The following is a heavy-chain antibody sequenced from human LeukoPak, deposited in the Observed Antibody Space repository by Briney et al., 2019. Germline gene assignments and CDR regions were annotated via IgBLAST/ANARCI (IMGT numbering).Heavy chain of an antibody. J-gene: IGHJ4*02. CDR1: GGTFSSYA. D-gene: IGHD5-12*01. CDR3: AREDSGYGHDY. Sequence: LVKVSCKASGGTFSSYAISWVRQAPGQGLEWMGGIIPIFGTANYAQKFQGRVTITTDESTSTAYMELSSLRPEDTAVYYCAREDSGYGHDYWGQGTLVTVSS. CDR2: IIPIFGTA. V-gene: IGHV1-69*05.